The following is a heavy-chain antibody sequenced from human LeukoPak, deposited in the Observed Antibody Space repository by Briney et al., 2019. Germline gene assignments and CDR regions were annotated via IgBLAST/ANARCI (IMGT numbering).Heavy chain of an antibody. CDR1: GYPFTGYY. D-gene: IGHD3-22*01. V-gene: IGHV1-2*06. CDR3: ATHHPCYYDSSGCEH. J-gene: IGHJ4*02. Sequence: ASVKVSCKASGYPFTGYYMHWVRQAPGQGLEWMGRINPNSGGTNYAQKFQGRVTMTRDTSISTAYMELSRLRSDDTAVYYCATHHPCYYDSSGCEHWGQGTLVTVSS. CDR2: INPNSGGT.